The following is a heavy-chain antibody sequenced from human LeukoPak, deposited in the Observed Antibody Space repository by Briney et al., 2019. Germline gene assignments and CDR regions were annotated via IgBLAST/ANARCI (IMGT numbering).Heavy chain of an antibody. D-gene: IGHD3-16*02. V-gene: IGHV4-38-2*02. CDR2: IYHSGST. CDR3: ARSLATKPDYFDY. CDR1: GYSISSGYY. J-gene: IGHJ4*02. Sequence: SETLSLTCTVSGYSISSGYYWGWIRQPPGKGLEWIGSIYHSGSTYYNPSLKSRVTISVDTSKNQFSLKLSSVTAADTAVYYCARSLATKPDYFDYWGQGTLVTVSS.